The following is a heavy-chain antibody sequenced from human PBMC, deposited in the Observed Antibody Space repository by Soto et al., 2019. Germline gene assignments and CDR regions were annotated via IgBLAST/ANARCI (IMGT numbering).Heavy chain of an antibody. V-gene: IGHV5-51*01. Sequence: PGESMKISGKGSGYSFTSYWIGWVRQMPGKGLEWMGIIYPGDSDTRYSPSFQGQVTISADKSISTAYLQWSSLKASDTAMYYCARLYTKNYYDSSGYPDFWGQGTLVTVSS. CDR1: GYSFTSYW. J-gene: IGHJ4*02. CDR3: ARLYTKNYYDSSGYPDF. D-gene: IGHD3-22*01. CDR2: IYPGDSDT.